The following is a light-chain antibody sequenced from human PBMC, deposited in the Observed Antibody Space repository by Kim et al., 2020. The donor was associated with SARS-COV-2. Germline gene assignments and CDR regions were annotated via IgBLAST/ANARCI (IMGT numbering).Light chain of an antibody. CDR2: QDI. V-gene: IGLV3-1*01. Sequence: GDKYACWYQQKPGQSPVLVVYQDIKRPSGIPERFSGSNSGNTATLTISGTQTMDEADYYCQAWDSGTVVFGTGTKVTVL. J-gene: IGLJ1*01. CDR1: GDKY. CDR3: QAWDSGTVV.